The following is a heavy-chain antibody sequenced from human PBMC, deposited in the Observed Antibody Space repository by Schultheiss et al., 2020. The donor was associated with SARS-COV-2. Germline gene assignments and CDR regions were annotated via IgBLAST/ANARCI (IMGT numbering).Heavy chain of an antibody. CDR3: AKTAGRVDY. V-gene: IGHV3-33*03. D-gene: IGHD6-13*01. CDR2: IWYDGSNK. Sequence: GGSLRLSCAASGFTFSSYGMHWVRQAPGKGLEWVAVIWYDGSNKYYADSVKGRFTISRDNAKNSLYLQMNSLRAEDTAVYYCAKTAGRVDYWGQGTLVTVSS. J-gene: IGHJ4*02. CDR1: GFTFSSYG.